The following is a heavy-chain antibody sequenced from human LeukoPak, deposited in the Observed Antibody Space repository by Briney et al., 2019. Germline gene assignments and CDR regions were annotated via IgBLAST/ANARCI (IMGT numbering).Heavy chain of an antibody. CDR3: ARGSESYSMGDY. D-gene: IGHD2-15*01. J-gene: IGHJ4*02. CDR2: INPSGGGT. Sequence: ASVKASCKASGYTFRNYYMHWVRQAPGQGLEWMGIINPSGGGTTYTQKFQGRVTMTRDMSTSTIYMELSSLRSEDTAVYYCARGSESYSMGDYWGQGTLVTVSS. V-gene: IGHV1-46*01. CDR1: GYTFRNYY.